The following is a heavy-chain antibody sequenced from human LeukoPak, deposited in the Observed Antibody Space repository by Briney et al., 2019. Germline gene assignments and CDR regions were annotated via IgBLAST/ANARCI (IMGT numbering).Heavy chain of an antibody. Sequence: PGGSLRLSCAASGFTFSSYSMNWVRQAPGKGLGWVSYISSSSSTIYYADSVKGRFTISRDNAKNSLYLQMNSLRAEDTAVYYCAGIARHAFDIWGQGTMVTVSS. CDR1: GFTFSSYS. CDR3: AGIARHAFDI. CDR2: ISSSSSTI. V-gene: IGHV3-48*01. J-gene: IGHJ3*02.